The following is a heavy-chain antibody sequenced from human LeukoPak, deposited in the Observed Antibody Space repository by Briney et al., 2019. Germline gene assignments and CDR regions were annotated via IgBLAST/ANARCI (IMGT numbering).Heavy chain of an antibody. V-gene: IGHV1-18*01. J-gene: IGHJ4*02. CDR3: ARDRFRGGCSGGSCYPPDFDY. CDR1: GYTFTSYG. Sequence: ASVKVSCKASGYTFTSYGISWVRQAPGQGLEWMGWISAYNGNTNYAQKLQGRVTMTTDTSTSTAYMELRSLRSDDTAVYYCARDRFRGGCSGGSCYPPDFDYWGQGTLVTVSS. CDR2: ISAYNGNT. D-gene: IGHD2-15*01.